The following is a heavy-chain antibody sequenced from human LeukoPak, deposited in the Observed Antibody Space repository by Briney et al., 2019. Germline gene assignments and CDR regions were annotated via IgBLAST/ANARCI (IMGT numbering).Heavy chain of an antibody. CDR1: GGSLSSYY. J-gene: IGHJ3*02. CDR2: IYYSGST. V-gene: IGHV4-59*01. Sequence: SETLSLTCTVSGGSLSSYYWSWIRQPPGKGLEWIGYIYYSGSTYDNPSLKSQVTISRDTSKNQFSLKLSSVTAADTAVYYCAGVLTYSSSSVSAFDIWGQGTMVTVSS. CDR3: AGVLTYSSSSVSAFDI. D-gene: IGHD6-13*01.